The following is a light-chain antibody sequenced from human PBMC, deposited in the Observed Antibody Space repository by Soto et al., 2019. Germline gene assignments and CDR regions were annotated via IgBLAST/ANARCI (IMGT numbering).Light chain of an antibody. CDR2: DAS. V-gene: IGKV3-11*01. J-gene: IGKJ5*01. Sequence: EIVYTSAAAALSKKPGERATLSCRASQSVSSYLAWYQQKPGQAPRLLIYDASNRATGIPARFSGSGSGTDFTLTISSLEPEDFAVYYCQQRSNWPPSITFGQGTRLEIK. CDR1: QSVSSY. CDR3: QQRSNWPPSIT.